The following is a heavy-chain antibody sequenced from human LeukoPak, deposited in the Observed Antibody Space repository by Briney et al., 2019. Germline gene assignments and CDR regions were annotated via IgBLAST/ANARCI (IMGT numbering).Heavy chain of an antibody. CDR3: ARAEYYDFWSGYYTGYDY. J-gene: IGHJ4*02. Sequence: GGSLRLSCAASGFTFSSYSTNWVRQAPGKGLEWVSYISSSSSTIYYADSVKGRFTISRDNAKNSLYLQMNSLRAEDTAVYYCARAEYYDFWSGYYTGYDYWGQGTLVTVSS. CDR2: ISSSSSTI. CDR1: GFTFSSYS. D-gene: IGHD3-3*01. V-gene: IGHV3-48*04.